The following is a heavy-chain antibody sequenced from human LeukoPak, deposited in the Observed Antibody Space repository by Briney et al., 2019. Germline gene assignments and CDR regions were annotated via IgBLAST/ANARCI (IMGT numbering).Heavy chain of an antibody. D-gene: IGHD6-6*01. V-gene: IGHV3-23*01. J-gene: IGHJ4*02. CDR3: AKGNKGEYSN. CDR2: ISGSGGST. CDR1: GFTFSSYG. Sequence: GGTLRLSCAASGFTFSSYGMSWVRQAPGKGLEWVSAISGSGGSTYYADSVKGRFTISRDNSKNSLYLQMNSLRAEDTAVYYCAKGNKGEYSNWGQGTLVTVSS.